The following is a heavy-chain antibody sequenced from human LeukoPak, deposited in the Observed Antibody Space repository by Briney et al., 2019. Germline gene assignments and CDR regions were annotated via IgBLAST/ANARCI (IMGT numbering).Heavy chain of an antibody. V-gene: IGHV4-59*01. Sequence: PSETLSLTFTVSGGSIRSYYWSWIRQPPGKGLEWIGYIYYSGSTNYNPSLKSRVTISVDTSKNQFSLKLSSVTAADTAVYYCARDRYGDYVADYWGQGTLVTVTS. CDR3: ARDRYGDYVADY. J-gene: IGHJ4*02. CDR2: IYYSGST. CDR1: GGSIRSYY. D-gene: IGHD4-17*01.